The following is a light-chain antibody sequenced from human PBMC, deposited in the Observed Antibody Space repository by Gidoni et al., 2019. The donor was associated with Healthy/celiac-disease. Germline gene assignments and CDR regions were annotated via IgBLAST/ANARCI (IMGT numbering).Light chain of an antibody. V-gene: IGKV1-39*01. CDR2: AAS. J-gene: IGKJ2*01. CDR3: QQSWT. CDR1: QSISSY. Sequence: DIQMTQSPSSLSASVGDRVTITCRASQSISSYLNWYQQKPGKAPKLLIYAASSLQSGVPSRFSGSGSGTDFTLTISSLQPEDFATYYCQQSWTFGQXTKLEIK.